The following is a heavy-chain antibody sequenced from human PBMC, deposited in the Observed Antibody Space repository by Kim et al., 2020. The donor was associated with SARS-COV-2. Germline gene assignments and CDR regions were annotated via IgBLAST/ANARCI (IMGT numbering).Heavy chain of an antibody. V-gene: IGHV4-31*03. CDR2: SRHGELC. CDR1: GGSISIVGYC. D-gene: IGHD3-22*01. Sequence: SETLSLTCTVSGGSISIVGYCCSLNRQHGTEGRGRTSHSRHGELCVISQSRKSRVTISVDTSKNQFSLKLSSVTAADTAVYYCARLRITMIVVVDAFDIWGQGTMVTVSS. CDR3: ARLRITMIVVVDAFDI. J-gene: IGHJ3*02.